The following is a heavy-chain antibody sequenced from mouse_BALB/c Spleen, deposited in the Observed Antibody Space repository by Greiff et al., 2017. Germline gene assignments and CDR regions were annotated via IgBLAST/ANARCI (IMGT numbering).Heavy chain of an antibody. J-gene: IGHJ2*01. Sequence: VQLQQSGPGLVAPSQSLSITCTVSGFSLTSYGVHWVRQPPGKGLEWLGVIWAGGSTNYNSALMSRLSISKDNSKSQVFLKMNSLQTDDTAMYYCARDHLGQLGLPVNYFDYWGQGTTLTVSS. V-gene: IGHV2-9*02. CDR3: ARDHLGQLGLPVNYFDY. CDR1: GFSLTSYG. CDR2: IWAGGST. D-gene: IGHD3-2*01.